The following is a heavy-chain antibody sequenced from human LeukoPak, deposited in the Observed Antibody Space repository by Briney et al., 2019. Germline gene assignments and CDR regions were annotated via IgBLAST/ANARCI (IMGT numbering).Heavy chain of an antibody. CDR3: ARDRYDILTGYNDAFDL. J-gene: IGHJ3*01. V-gene: IGHV3-7*01. CDR2: IKQDGSEK. Sequence: GGSLRLSCAASGFTFTTYWMSWVRRSPGKGPEWLANIKQDGSEKYYVDSVKGRFTISRDNAKMSLYLQMNNLRAEDTAVYYCARDRYDILTGYNDAFDLWGPGTMVIVSS. CDR1: GFTFTTYW. D-gene: IGHD3-9*01.